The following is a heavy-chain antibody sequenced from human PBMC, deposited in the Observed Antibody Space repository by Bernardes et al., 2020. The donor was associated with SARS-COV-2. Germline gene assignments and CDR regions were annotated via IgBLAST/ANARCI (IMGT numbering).Heavy chain of an antibody. V-gene: IGHV3-23*01. J-gene: IGHJ4*02. CDR3: AKGSGYRFDY. D-gene: IGHD5-12*01. CDR2: ISGASGT. Sequence: GRSLRVSCAAAGFTFSTSVMRWVRQAPGKGLEWVSTISGASGTYYADSVKGRFTISRDNSKNTVYLQMNNLRAEDTAIYYCAKGSGYRFDYWGQGTLVTVSS. CDR1: GFTFSTSV.